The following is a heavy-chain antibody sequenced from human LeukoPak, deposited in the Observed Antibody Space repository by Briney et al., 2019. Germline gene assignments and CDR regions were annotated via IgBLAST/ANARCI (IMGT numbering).Heavy chain of an antibody. CDR2: ISYDGSNK. CDR3: ARRDSSGWLY. D-gene: IGHD6-19*01. V-gene: IGHV3-30-3*01. J-gene: IGHJ4*02. CDR1: GFTFSSYA. Sequence: GGSLRLSCAASGFTFSSYAMHWVRQAPGKGLEWVAVISYDGSNKYYADSVKCRFTISRDNSKNTLYLQMNSLRAEDTAVYYCARRDSSGWLYWGQGTLVTVSS.